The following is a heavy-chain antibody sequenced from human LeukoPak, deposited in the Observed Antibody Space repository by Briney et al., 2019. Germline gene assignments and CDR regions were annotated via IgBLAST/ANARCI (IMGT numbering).Heavy chain of an antibody. Sequence: VASVKVSCKTSGYIFTDYYIHWVRQAPGQGLEWVGWINPNSGGTNYAQKFQGRVTMTRDTSISTAYMELSRLRSDDTAVYYCARGSPYYYGSGSYRPFDYWGQGTLVTVSS. V-gene: IGHV1-2*02. D-gene: IGHD3-10*01. CDR2: INPNSGGT. J-gene: IGHJ4*02. CDR3: ARGSPYYYGSGSYRPFDY. CDR1: GYIFTDYY.